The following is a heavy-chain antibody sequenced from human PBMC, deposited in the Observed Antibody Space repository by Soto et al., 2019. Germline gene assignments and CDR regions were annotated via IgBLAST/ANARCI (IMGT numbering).Heavy chain of an antibody. J-gene: IGHJ4*02. Sequence: LTCNFSVCCSNNYYWSWIRQPPGKGLEWIGYIYYSGSTNYNPSLKSRVTISVDTSKNQFSLKLSSVTAADTAVYYCARTYYDSSGFDYWGQGTLVTVSS. CDR3: ARTYYDSSGFDY. CDR2: IYYSGST. V-gene: IGHV4-59*01. D-gene: IGHD3-22*01. CDR1: VCCSNNYY.